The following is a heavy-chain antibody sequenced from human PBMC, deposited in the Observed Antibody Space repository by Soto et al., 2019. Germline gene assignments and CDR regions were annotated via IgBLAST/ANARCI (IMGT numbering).Heavy chain of an antibody. Sequence: GESLKISCKGSRYSFGSYWISWVRQMPGRGLEWMGRIDPSDSYTNYSPSFQGHVTMSADTSIDTAYLQWSSLRASDTAMYYCARQPNSFYYGMDVWGQGTTVTVSS. V-gene: IGHV5-10-1*01. CDR1: RYSFGSYW. CDR3: ARQPNSFYYGMDV. J-gene: IGHJ6*02. CDR2: IDPSDSYT.